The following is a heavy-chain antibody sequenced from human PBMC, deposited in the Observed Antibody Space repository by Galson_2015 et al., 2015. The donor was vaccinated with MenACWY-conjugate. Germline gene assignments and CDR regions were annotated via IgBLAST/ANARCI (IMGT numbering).Heavy chain of an antibody. Sequence: SLRLSCAVSGFTFSSYVMSWVRQAPGQGLEWVSAISGSGGSTYYADSVKGRFTISRDNSRNTLYLQMNSLRAEDTALYYCVKGSASSRPYYFDFWGRGTLVTVSS. D-gene: IGHD3-16*01. J-gene: IGHJ4*02. CDR2: ISGSGGST. CDR3: VKGSASSRPYYFDF. V-gene: IGHV3-23*01. CDR1: GFTFSSYV.